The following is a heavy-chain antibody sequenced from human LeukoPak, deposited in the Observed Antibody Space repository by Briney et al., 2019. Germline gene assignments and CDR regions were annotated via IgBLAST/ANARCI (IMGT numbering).Heavy chain of an antibody. CDR1: GFTFSTYG. Sequence: PGGSLRFSCAASGFTFSTYGMHWVRQAPGKGLEWVAVIWYDGSNKYYAASVKGRFTIARDNSKNTLYLQMNSLRAEDTAVYYCARDQDHYFDYWGQGTLVTVSS. J-gene: IGHJ4*02. CDR3: ARDQDHYFDY. V-gene: IGHV3-33*01. CDR2: IWYDGSNK.